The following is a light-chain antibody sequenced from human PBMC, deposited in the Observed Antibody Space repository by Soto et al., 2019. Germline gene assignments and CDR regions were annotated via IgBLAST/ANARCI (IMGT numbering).Light chain of an antibody. CDR3: GTWDSSLSAGPYV. J-gene: IGLJ1*01. CDR1: SSNIGNNY. V-gene: IGLV1-51*01. Sequence: QSVLTQPPSVSAAPGQKVTISCSGSSSNIGNNYVSWYQQLPGTAPKLLIYDNNKRPSGIPDRFSGSKSGTSATLGITGLQTGDEADYYCGTWDSSLSAGPYVFGTGTKVTVX. CDR2: DNN.